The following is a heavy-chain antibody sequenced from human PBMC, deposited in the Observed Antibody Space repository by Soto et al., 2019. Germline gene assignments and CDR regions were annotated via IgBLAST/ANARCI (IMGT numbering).Heavy chain of an antibody. CDR1: EFIVSSNY. D-gene: IGHD1-26*01. CDR3: GGRVGATNYGMDV. CDR2: ISGSGST. J-gene: IGHJ6*02. V-gene: IGHV3-53*01. Sequence: QSGGSLRLSCSASEFIVSSNYMNWVRQAPGKGLECVSTISGSGSTYYADSVESRFTISRDNSKNTLYLQMNSLRAEDTAAYYYGGRVGATNYGMDVWGQGTTVTVSS.